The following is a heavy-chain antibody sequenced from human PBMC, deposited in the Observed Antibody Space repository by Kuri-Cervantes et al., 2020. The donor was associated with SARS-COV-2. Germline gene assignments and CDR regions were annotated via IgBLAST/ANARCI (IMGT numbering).Heavy chain of an antibody. CDR1: GFTVSSNY. Sequence: GGSLRLSCVASGFTVSSNYMSWVRQAPGRGLEWVSVLYTGGSSHYADSVKGRFTISRDNSKNTLYLQMSSLRVEDTAVYYCTRDPSTGWSRYFYGMDVWGQGTAVTVSS. CDR2: LYTGGSS. CDR3: TRDPSTGWSRYFYGMDV. D-gene: IGHD3-9*01. J-gene: IGHJ6*02. V-gene: IGHV3-53*01.